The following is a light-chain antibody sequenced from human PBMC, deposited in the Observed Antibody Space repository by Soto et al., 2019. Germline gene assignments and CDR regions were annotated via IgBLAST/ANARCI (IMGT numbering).Light chain of an antibody. Sequence: IQMTHFPPSLSASLGDTVTITFRASQSISSSLNWYQQKPGKAPKLLIYTASNLESGVPSRFSGSGFGTEFTLTISSLQPEDFAAYHCHQAYSTPWTFGQGTRWIS. CDR2: TAS. V-gene: IGKV1-39*01. CDR3: HQAYSTPWT. CDR1: QSISSS. J-gene: IGKJ1*01.